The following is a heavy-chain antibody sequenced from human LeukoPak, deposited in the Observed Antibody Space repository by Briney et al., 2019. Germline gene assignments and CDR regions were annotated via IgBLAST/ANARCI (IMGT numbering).Heavy chain of an antibody. J-gene: IGHJ6*03. Sequence: GGSLRLSCAAPGFTFSTYTMNWVRQAPGKGLEWVSSISSSGDYTYYADSVKGRFTSSRDIAKNSVYLQMNSLRAEDTAIYYCARDSDSSGWLDYYMDVWGRGTTVTTSS. V-gene: IGHV3-21*06. D-gene: IGHD6-19*01. CDR1: GFTFSTYT. CDR2: ISSSGDYT. CDR3: ARDSDSSGWLDYYMDV.